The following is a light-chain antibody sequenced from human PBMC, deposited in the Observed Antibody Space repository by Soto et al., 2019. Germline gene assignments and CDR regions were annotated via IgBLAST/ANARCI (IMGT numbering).Light chain of an antibody. CDR1: QSISSY. V-gene: IGKV1-39*01. J-gene: IGKJ3*01. Sequence: DLQMTQSPSSLSASVGDRVTITCRASQSISSYLNWYQQKPGKAPKLLIYAASSLQSGVPSRFNGRGYGTEFTLTIRSLQPEDFATYYCQQSYSTPFAFGPGTKVDIK. CDR2: AAS. CDR3: QQSYSTPFA.